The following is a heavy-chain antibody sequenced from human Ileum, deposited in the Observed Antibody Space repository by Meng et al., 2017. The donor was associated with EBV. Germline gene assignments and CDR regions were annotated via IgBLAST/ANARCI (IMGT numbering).Heavy chain of an antibody. CDR3: ARESYSDSSGYYSLDY. CDR2: IHHTEST. J-gene: IGHJ4*02. V-gene: IGHV4-4*02. D-gene: IGHD3-22*01. Sequence: GPGLGKTSGTRSLTCAVSGGSISSRNWWSWVRQAPGKGLEWIGEIHHTESTNYNPSLKSRVTISVDKSKNQFSLKLSSVTAADTAVYYCARESYSDSSGYYSLDYWGQGSLVTVSS. CDR1: GGSISSRNW.